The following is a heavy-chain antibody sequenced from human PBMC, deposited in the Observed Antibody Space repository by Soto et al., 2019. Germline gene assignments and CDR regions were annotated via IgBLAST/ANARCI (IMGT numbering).Heavy chain of an antibody. CDR1: GCSFTNND. CDR3: VKEGKMGVEGFEF. Sequence: GASVKVSCKASGCSFTNNDVSWVRQATLRVLEWMGWMNPGSGDTGYAQKFQGRVTMTRDISIATAYMELSSMRAEDTAIYYCVKEGKMGVEGFEFWGQGTMVTVPS. J-gene: IGHJ4*02. V-gene: IGHV1-8*01. CDR2: MNPGSGDT. D-gene: IGHD1-26*01.